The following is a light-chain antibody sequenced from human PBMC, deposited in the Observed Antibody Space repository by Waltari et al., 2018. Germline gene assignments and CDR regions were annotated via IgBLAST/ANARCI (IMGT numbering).Light chain of an antibody. CDR2: GAS. V-gene: IGKV3-15*01. J-gene: IGKJ1*01. CDR3: QQYNNWWT. CDR1: QSISSN. Sequence: EIVMTQSPATLSVSPGERATLSCRARQSISSNLAWYQQKPGQTPRLLIFGASTRATGIPARFSGSGSGTEFTLTISSMQSEDFAVYYCQQYNNWWTFGQGTKVDIK.